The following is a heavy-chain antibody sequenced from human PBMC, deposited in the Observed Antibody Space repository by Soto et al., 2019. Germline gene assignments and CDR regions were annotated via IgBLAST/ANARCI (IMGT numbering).Heavy chain of an antibody. J-gene: IGHJ6*02. Sequence: GGSLRLSCAASGFTFSSYAMSWVRQAPGKGLEWVSAISGSGGSTYYADSVKGRFTISRDNSKNTLYLQMNSLRAEDTAVYYCAKHPDSMVRGVIGMDVWGQGTTVTVSS. D-gene: IGHD3-10*01. V-gene: IGHV3-23*01. CDR2: ISGSGGST. CDR3: AKHPDSMVRGVIGMDV. CDR1: GFTFSSYA.